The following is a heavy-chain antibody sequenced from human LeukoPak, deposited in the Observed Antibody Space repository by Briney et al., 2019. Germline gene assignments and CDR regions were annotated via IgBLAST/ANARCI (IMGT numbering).Heavy chain of an antibody. Sequence: SETLSLTCTVSSASDSSYYWSWVRQPPGGGLEWIGYISNSGSPSYNPSFKSRVTFSADTSKNHLSLKLNSVTPADTAVYFCARGGAGPLRDWGQGTLVTVSS. CDR2: ISNSGSP. V-gene: IGHV4-59*02. CDR3: ARGGAGPLRD. J-gene: IGHJ4*02. CDR1: SASDSSYY. D-gene: IGHD3-16*01.